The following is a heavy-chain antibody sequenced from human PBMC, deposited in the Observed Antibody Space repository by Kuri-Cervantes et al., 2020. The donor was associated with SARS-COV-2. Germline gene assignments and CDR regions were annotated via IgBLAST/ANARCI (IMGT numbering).Heavy chain of an antibody. D-gene: IGHD3-10*01. J-gene: IGHJ6*03. Sequence: GSLRLSCTVSGGSISSHYWSWIRQPPGKGLEWIGYIYYSGSTDYNPSLKSRVTISVDTSKNQFSLELSSVTAADTAVYYCARATMGDYYYYMDVWGKGTTVTVSS. CDR2: IYYSGST. CDR3: ARATMGDYYYYMDV. CDR1: GGSISSHY. V-gene: IGHV4-59*11.